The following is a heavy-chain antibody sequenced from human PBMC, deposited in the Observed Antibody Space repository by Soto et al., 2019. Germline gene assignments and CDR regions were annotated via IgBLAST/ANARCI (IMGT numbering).Heavy chain of an antibody. CDR1: GFTFSTYW. D-gene: IGHD3-22*01. CDR3: ARGWGYFDSSGFPYLYAMDV. J-gene: IGHJ6*02. CDR2: IKEDGSEK. Sequence: GGSLRLSCAATGFTFSTYWMIWVRQAPGKGLEWVANIKEDGSEKYYVDSVEGRFTISRDNAKNSLYLQMTSLRAEDTALYYCARGWGYFDSSGFPYLYAMDVWGQGTTVTVSS. V-gene: IGHV3-7*01.